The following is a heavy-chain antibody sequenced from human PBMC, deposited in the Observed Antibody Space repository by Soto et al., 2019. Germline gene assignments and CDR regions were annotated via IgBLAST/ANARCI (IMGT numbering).Heavy chain of an antibody. V-gene: IGHV3-15*01. CDR2: IKSKSDGGTT. J-gene: IGHJ4*02. D-gene: IGHD3-9*01. CDR3: STMIVLTGYYVI. CDR1: GFTFSNAW. Sequence: EVQLVESGGGLVKPGGSLRLSCAASGFTFSNAWMSWVRQAPGKGLEWVGRIKSKSDGGTTDYAAPVRGRFTISRDDSKNTLYLQVNSLKTEDPAVYYCSTMIVLTGYYVIGGQGTLVTVSA.